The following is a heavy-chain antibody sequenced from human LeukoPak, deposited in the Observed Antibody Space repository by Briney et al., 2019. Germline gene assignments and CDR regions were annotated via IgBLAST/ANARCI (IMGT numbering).Heavy chain of an antibody. D-gene: IGHD3-16*01. J-gene: IGHJ3*01. CDR3: ARDDYGVVDAYDV. CDR1: GGSISIHY. CDR2: IYNTGST. V-gene: IGHV4-59*08. Sequence: PSETLSLTCTVSGGSISIHYWTWIRQPPGKGLEWIGYIYNTGSTNYNPSLKSRVTISLDTSKNQFSLKLTSVTAADTAIYFCARDDYGVVDAYDVWGQGTVVTVSS.